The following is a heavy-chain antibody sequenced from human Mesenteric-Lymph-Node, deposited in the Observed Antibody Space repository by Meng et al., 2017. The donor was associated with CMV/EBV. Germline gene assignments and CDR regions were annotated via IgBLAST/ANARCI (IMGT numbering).Heavy chain of an antibody. CDR1: GGSFSGYY. V-gene: IGHV4-34*01. D-gene: IGHD4-23*01. Sequence: VQLQQWGAGLLKPSETLSLTCAGYGGSFSGYYWSWIRQPPGKGLEWIGEINHSGSTNYNPSLKSRVTISVDTSKNQFSLKLSSVTAADTAVYYCARHQRWLKSEGGFNYWGQGTLVTVSS. CDR2: INHSGST. CDR3: ARHQRWLKSEGGFNY. J-gene: IGHJ4*02.